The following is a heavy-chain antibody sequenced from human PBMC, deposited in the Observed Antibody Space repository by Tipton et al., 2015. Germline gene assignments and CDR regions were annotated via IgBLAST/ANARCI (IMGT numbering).Heavy chain of an antibody. Sequence: QLVQSGAEEKRPGASVKVSCKASGYIFTSYGITWVRQAPGQGLEWMGWISTYQGTTNYGQNLQARVTMTTDTSTSTAYMELRSLRSDDTAVYYCARDRAGKLSVGDALDIWGQGTMVTVSS. CDR2: ISTYQGTT. CDR3: ARDRAGKLSVGDALDI. J-gene: IGHJ3*02. V-gene: IGHV1-18*01. CDR1: GYIFTSYG. D-gene: IGHD3-16*02.